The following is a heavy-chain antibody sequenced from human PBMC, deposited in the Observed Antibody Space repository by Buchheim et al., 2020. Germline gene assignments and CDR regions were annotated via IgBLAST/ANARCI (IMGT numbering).Heavy chain of an antibody. V-gene: IGHV3-23*01. CDR3: ATYRGVRGVISYYGMDV. CDR2: ISGSGGST. CDR1: GFTFSSYA. J-gene: IGHJ6*02. D-gene: IGHD3-10*01. Sequence: EVQLLESGGGLVQPGGSLRLSCAASGFTFSSYAMSWVRQAPGKGLEWVSAISGSGGSTYYADSVKGRFTISRDNSQNTLSLQMNSLRAEDTAVYYCATYRGVRGVISYYGMDVWGQGTT.